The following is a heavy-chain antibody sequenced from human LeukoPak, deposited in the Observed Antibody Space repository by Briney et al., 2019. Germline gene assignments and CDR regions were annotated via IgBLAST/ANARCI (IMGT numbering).Heavy chain of an antibody. CDR1: GFTFSSYA. V-gene: IGHV3-23*01. D-gene: IGHD3-10*01. CDR3: AKGAYYHGSGRYFDY. J-gene: IGHJ4*02. CDR2: ISGSGGAT. Sequence: GGSLRLSCAASGFTFSSYAMNWVRQAPGKGLDLVSAISGSGGATYYADSVKGRFTMSRDNSKNTLYLQMKSLRAEDTAVYYCAKGAYYHGSGRYFDYWGQGTLGTVSS.